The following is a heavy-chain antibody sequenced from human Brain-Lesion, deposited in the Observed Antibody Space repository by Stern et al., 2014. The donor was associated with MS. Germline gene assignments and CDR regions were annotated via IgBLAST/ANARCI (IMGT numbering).Heavy chain of an antibody. CDR3: ARDITGSSAYFAY. CDR2: ISWNSGTM. Sequence: EVQLVESGGDLVQPGRSLRLSCAAFGFTLADFAMHWVRQAPGKGLEWVGGISWNSGTMGYADSVKGRFTTSRDNAYSSLYLQMNSLRPEDTALYYCARDITGSSAYFAYWGQGTLVTVSS. D-gene: IGHD1-14*01. CDR1: GFTLADFA. J-gene: IGHJ4*02. V-gene: IGHV3-9*01.